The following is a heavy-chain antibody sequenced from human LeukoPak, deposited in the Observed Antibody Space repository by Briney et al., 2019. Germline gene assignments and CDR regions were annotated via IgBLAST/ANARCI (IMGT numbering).Heavy chain of an antibody. Sequence: GGSLRLSCAASGFTFSDYYMSWIRQAPGKGLEWVSYIGSSSSYTNYADSVKGRFTISRDNAKNSLYLQMNSLRAEDTAVYYCARTRALYCSGGSCYQFDYWGQGTLVTVSS. CDR3: ARTRALYCSGGSCYQFDY. V-gene: IGHV3-11*06. D-gene: IGHD2-15*01. CDR1: GFTFSDYY. CDR2: IGSSSSYT. J-gene: IGHJ4*02.